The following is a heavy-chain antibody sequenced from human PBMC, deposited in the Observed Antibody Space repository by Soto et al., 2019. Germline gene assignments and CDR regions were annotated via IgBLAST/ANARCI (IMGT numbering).Heavy chain of an antibody. CDR2: IYYSGST. CDR1: GGSISSSSYY. D-gene: IGHD6-19*01. Sequence: QLQLQESGPGLVKPSETLSLTCTVSGGSISSSSYYWGWIRQPPGKGLEWIGSIYYSGSTYYNPSRKSRVTISVDTSKNQFSLKLSSVTAADTAVYYCARHPPYGEVAGKGGLDPWGQGTLVTVSS. V-gene: IGHV4-39*01. J-gene: IGHJ5*02. CDR3: ARHPPYGEVAGKGGLDP.